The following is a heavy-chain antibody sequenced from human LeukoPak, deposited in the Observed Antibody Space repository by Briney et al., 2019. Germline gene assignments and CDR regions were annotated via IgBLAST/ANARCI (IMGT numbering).Heavy chain of an antibody. J-gene: IGHJ4*02. V-gene: IGHV1-2*02. CDR1: GYSFTGYY. D-gene: IGHD3-9*01. CDR3: ARDLLKPNLRLDY. CDR2: INPNSGGT. Sequence: ASVKVSCKASGYSFTGYYMHWVRQAPGQGLEWMGWINPNSGGTNYAQKFQGRVTMTRDTPISTAYMELSRLTSDDTAVYFCARDLLKPNLRLDYWGQGTLVTVS.